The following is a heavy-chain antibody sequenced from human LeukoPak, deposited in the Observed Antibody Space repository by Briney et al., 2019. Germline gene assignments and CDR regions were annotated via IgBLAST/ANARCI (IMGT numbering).Heavy chain of an antibody. D-gene: IGHD3-22*01. CDR3: ARGPASYYETSGYSFYFDY. CDR2: INSDGSST. Sequence: GESLRLSCAASGFTFSSYWMHWVRQAPGKGLVWVSRINSDGSSTSYADSVKGRFTISRDNAKNTLYLQMNSLRAEDTAVYYCARGPASYYETSGYSFYFDYWGQGTRVTVSS. V-gene: IGHV3-74*01. CDR1: GFTFSSYW. J-gene: IGHJ4*02.